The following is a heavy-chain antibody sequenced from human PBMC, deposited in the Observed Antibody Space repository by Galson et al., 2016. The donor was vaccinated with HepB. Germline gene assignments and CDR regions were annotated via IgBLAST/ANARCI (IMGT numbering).Heavy chain of an antibody. J-gene: IGHJ4*02. V-gene: IGHV3-23*05. Sequence: SLRLSCAASGFTFSTYAMTWVRQAPGKGLEWVSSIDRSGRVTYYADSVKGRFTVFRDNSKNTLYLHMSSLRAADPAVYYCATVSNSDFGGYWGQGSLITVSS. CDR3: ATVSNSDFGGY. CDR2: IDRSGRVT. CDR1: GFTFSTYA. D-gene: IGHD3-10*01.